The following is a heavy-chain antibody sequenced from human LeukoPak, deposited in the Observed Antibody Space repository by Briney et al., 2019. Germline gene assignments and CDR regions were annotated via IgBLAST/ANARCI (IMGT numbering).Heavy chain of an antibody. V-gene: IGHV3-23*01. D-gene: IGHD3-10*01. CDR3: ARGDTMVRAYYYYGMDV. Sequence: GGSLRLSCAASGFTFSNHALTWVRQAPGRGLEWVSGISGSGGSTHYADSVKGRFTISRDNAKNSLYLQMNSLRAEDTAVYYCARGDTMVRAYYYYGMDVWGQGTTVTVSS. CDR1: GFTFSNHA. J-gene: IGHJ6*02. CDR2: ISGSGGST.